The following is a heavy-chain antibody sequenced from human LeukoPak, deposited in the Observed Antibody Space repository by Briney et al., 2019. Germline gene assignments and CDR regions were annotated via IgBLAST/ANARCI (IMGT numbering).Heavy chain of an antibody. CDR2: IYYSGST. D-gene: IGHD2-21*02. Sequence: PSETLSLTCTVSGGSISSSSYYWGWIRQPPGKGLEWIGSIYYSGSTYYNPSLKSRVTISVDTSKNQFSLKLSSVTAADTAVYYCAREKWGDTRSNWFDPWGQGTLVTVSS. CDR1: GGSISSSSYY. V-gene: IGHV4-39*07. CDR3: AREKWGDTRSNWFDP. J-gene: IGHJ5*02.